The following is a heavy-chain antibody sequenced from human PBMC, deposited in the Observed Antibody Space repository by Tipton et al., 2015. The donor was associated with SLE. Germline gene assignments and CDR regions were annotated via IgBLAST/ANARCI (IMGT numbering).Heavy chain of an antibody. CDR2: ITNSGNT. V-gene: IGHV4-39*02. D-gene: IGHD2-21*01. CDR3: ARNCGGECFAAFDI. CDR1: GVSISGSSYY. Sequence: TLSLTCTVSGVSISGSSYYWDWIRQPPGKGPEWIGRITNSGNTYYTPSFQSRVTMSVDTSKNHFSLKLSSVTAADTAVYYCARNCGGECFAAFDIWGQGTMVTVSS. J-gene: IGHJ3*02.